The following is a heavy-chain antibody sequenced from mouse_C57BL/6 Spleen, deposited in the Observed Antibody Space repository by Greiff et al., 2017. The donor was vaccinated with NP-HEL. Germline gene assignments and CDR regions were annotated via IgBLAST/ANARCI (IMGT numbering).Heavy chain of an antibody. Sequence: DLVKPGASVKLSCKASGYTFTSYWINWIKQRPGQGLEWIGRIAPGSGSTYYNEMFKGKATLTVDTSSSTAYIQLSSLSSEDSAVYCCARSGNYDAMDYWGQGTSVTVSS. CDR3: ARSGNYDAMDY. CDR2: IAPGSGST. V-gene: IGHV1S41*01. CDR1: GYTFTSYW. D-gene: IGHD2-1*01. J-gene: IGHJ4*01.